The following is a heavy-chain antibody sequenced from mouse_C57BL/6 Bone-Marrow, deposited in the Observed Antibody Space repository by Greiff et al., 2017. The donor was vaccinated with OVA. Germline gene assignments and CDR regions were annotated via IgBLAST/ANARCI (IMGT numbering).Heavy chain of an antibody. CDR3: ARGAPLLRYFAY. V-gene: IGHV14-2*01. Sequence: EVKLQESGAELVKPGASVKLSCTASGFNIKDYYMHWVKQRTEQGLEWIGRIDPEDGETKYAPKFQGKATITADTSSNTAYLQLSSLTSEDTAVYYCARGAPLLRYFAYWGQGTLVTVSA. D-gene: IGHD1-1*01. J-gene: IGHJ3*01. CDR1: GFNIKDYY. CDR2: IDPEDGET.